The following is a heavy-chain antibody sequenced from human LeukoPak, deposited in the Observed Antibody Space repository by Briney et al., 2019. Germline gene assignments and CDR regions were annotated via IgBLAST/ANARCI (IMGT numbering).Heavy chain of an antibody. Sequence: PGGSLRLSCGASGFTFSSYAMSWVRQAPGKGLEWVSAISGSGGSTYYADSVKGRFTISRDNSKNTLYLQMNSLRAEDTAVYYCAKDPLPDTAMVIFGYWGQGTLVTVSS. CDR2: ISGSGGST. J-gene: IGHJ4*02. V-gene: IGHV3-23*01. D-gene: IGHD5-18*01. CDR3: AKDPLPDTAMVIFGY. CDR1: GFTFSSYA.